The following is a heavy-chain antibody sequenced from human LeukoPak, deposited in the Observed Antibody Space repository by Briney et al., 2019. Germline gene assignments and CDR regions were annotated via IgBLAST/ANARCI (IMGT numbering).Heavy chain of an antibody. J-gene: IGHJ4*02. D-gene: IGHD2-2*01. CDR2: ISGSGGST. CDR1: GFTFSSYA. CDR3: ATDFLRLYCSSTSCPPDIDY. V-gene: IGHV3-23*01. Sequence: GGSLRLSCAASGFTFSSYAMSCGRQAPGKGLEWVSAISGSGGSTYYADSVRGRFTTSRDNSKNTLYLQMNSLRAQDTAVYYCATDFLRLYCSSTSCPPDIDYWGQGTLVTVSS.